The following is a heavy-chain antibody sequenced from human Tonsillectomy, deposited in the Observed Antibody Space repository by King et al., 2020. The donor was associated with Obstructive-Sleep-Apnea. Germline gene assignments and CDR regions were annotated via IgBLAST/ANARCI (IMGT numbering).Heavy chain of an antibody. CDR3: ARAVDGSGSYSYYYNAMDV. Sequence: QLQESGPGLVKPSQTLSLTCTVSGGSINSVGYYLTWIRQHPGKGLEWIGYIYYSGSTYYNPSLKSRVTISVDTSKNQFSLRLSSVTAADTAVDYCARAVDGSGSYSYYYNAMDVWGQGTTDTVSS. CDR1: GGSINSVGYY. CDR2: IYYSGST. J-gene: IGHJ6*02. D-gene: IGHD3-10*01. V-gene: IGHV4-31*03.